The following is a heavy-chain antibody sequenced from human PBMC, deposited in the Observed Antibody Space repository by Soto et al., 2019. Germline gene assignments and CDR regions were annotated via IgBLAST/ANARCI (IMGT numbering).Heavy chain of an antibody. Sequence: SVKVSCKASGGTFSSYAISWVRQAPGQGLEWMEGIIPIFGTANYAQKFQGRVTITADKSTSTAYMELSSLRSEDTAVYYCARGESVVVAATPWVGWFDPSGQATLATV. V-gene: IGHV1-69*06. CDR2: IIPIFGTA. D-gene: IGHD2-15*01. CDR1: GGTFSSYA. J-gene: IGHJ5*02. CDR3: ARGESVVVAATPWVGWFDP.